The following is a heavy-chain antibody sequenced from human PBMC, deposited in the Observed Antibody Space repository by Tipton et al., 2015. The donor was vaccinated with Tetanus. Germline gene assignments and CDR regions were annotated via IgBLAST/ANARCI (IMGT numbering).Heavy chain of an antibody. J-gene: IGHJ5*02. CDR1: GYTFTGYY. Sequence: QSGAEVKKPGASVKVSCKASGYTFTGYYMHWVRQAPGQGLEWMGIINPSGGSTSYAQKFQGRDTMTRDTSTSTVYMELSSLRSGDAAVYYCARVFIAVAGHNWFDPWGQGTLVTVSS. CDR2: INPSGGST. CDR3: ARVFIAVAGHNWFDP. V-gene: IGHV1-46*01. D-gene: IGHD6-19*01.